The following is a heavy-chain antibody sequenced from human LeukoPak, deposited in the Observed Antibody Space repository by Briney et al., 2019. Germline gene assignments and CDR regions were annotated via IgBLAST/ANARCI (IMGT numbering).Heavy chain of an antibody. D-gene: IGHD3-22*01. J-gene: IGHJ4*02. CDR2: ISGSGGST. V-gene: IGHV3-23*01. CDR1: GFTFSSYA. Sequence: PGGSLRLSCAASGFTFSSYAMSWVRQAPGKGLEWVSAISGSGGSTYYADSVKGRFTISRDNSKNTLYLQMNSLRAEDTAVYYCAKVARDYYDSSGYYHIFYFDYWGQGTLVTVSS. CDR3: AKVARDYYDSSGYYHIFYFDY.